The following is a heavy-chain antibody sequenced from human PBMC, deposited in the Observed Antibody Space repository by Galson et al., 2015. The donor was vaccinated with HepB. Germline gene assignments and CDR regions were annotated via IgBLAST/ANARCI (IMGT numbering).Heavy chain of an antibody. CDR1: GFTFSSCW. CDR3: AKVIRGGFVGMEF. V-gene: IGHV3-7*03. J-gene: IGHJ1*01. CDR2: INQDGSEK. Sequence: SLRLSCATSGFTFSSCWMTWVRQAPGKGLEWVANINQDGSEKYYVDSVKGRFTISRDNAKNSLFLQMNSLRAGDTAVYYCAKVIRGGFVGMEFWGQGSLVTISS. D-gene: IGHD3-10*01.